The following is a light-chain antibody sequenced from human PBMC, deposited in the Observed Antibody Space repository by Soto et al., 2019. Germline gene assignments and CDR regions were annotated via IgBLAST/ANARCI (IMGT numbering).Light chain of an antibody. Sequence: EIVLTQSPATLSLSPGERATLSCRASQNVSTYLAWYQQKPGQAPRLLIYDASNRATGIPARFSGSGSGTDFPITISSLEPEDSAVYYCQQSTYWLTFGPGTKVDIK. V-gene: IGKV3-11*01. CDR2: DAS. J-gene: IGKJ3*01. CDR3: QQSTYWLT. CDR1: QNVSTY.